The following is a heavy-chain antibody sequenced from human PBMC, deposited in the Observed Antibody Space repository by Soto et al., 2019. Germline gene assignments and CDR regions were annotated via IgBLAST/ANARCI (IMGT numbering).Heavy chain of an antibody. CDR3: AAIVAAAIRKTDYYYYGMDV. J-gene: IGHJ6*02. CDR2: IVVGSGNT. CDR1: GFTFTSSA. Sequence: QMQLVQSGPEVKKPGTSVKVSCKASGFTFTSSAMQWVRQARGQRLEWIGWIVVGSGNTNYAQKFQERVTITRDMSTSKAYMELSSLRSEDTAVYYCAAIVAAAIRKTDYYYYGMDVWGQGTTVTVSS. V-gene: IGHV1-58*02. D-gene: IGHD2-2*01.